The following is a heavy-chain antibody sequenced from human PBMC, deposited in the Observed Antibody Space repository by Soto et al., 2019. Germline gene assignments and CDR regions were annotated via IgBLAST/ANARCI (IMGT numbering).Heavy chain of an antibody. CDR2: ISAYNGNT. J-gene: IGHJ4*02. CDR3: ARDLVVVAAGPFDY. CDR1: GYTFTSYG. Sequence: ASVKVSCKASGYTFTSYGISWVRQAPGQGLEWMGWISAYNGNTNYAQKLQGRVTITTDTSTSTAYMELRSLRSDDTAVYYCARDLVVVAAGPFDYWGQGTLVTVSS. V-gene: IGHV1-18*01. D-gene: IGHD2-15*01.